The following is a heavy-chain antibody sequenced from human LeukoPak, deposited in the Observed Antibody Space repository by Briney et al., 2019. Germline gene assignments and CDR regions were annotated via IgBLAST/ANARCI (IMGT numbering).Heavy chain of an antibody. V-gene: IGHV4-38-2*01. CDR3: ARNSTSWSFDL. CDR2: IYHSGST. D-gene: IGHD3-10*01. J-gene: IGHJ2*01. Sequence: SETLSLTCDVFGDSIRIGYYWGWIRQPPGRGLEWIGSIYHSGSTYYNPSLKSRVTISADTSKNQCSLTLNSVTAADTAVYYCARNSTSWSFDLWGRGTLVTVSS. CDR1: GDSIRIGYY.